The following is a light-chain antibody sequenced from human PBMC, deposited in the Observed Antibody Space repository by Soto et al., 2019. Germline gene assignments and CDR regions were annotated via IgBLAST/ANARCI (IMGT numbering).Light chain of an antibody. CDR1: QSVSSY. J-gene: IGKJ3*01. CDR2: DVS. V-gene: IGKV3-11*01. Sequence: EIVLTQSPATLSLSPGERATLSCRASQSVSSYLAWYQQKPGQAPRLLIYDVSNRATGIPARFSGSGFGTDFTLTISRLEPEDFAVYYCQHRSSWPPFAFGPGTKVDVK. CDR3: QHRSSWPPFA.